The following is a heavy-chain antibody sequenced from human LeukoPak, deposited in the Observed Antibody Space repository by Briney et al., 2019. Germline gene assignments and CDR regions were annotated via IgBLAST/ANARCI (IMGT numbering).Heavy chain of an antibody. J-gene: IGHJ6*03. Sequence: PAGGSLRLSCAASGFTFSNYAMSWVRQAPGKGLEWVSSLSGSGGKTFYADSVRGRFTISRDTSKNTLYLQMNSLRAEDTAVYYCARGITIFGVVIIPSYYVDVWGKGTTVTVSS. V-gene: IGHV3-23*01. CDR1: GFTFSNYA. CDR2: LSGSGGKT. D-gene: IGHD3-3*01. CDR3: ARGITIFGVVIIPSYYVDV.